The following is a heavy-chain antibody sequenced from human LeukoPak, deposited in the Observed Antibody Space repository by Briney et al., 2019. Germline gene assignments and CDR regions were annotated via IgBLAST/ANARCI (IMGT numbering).Heavy chain of an antibody. V-gene: IGHV3-11*05. CDR1: GFTSSDYY. J-gene: IGHJ4*02. D-gene: IGHD2-15*01. CDR2: ISSSSSYT. CDR3: ARGGYCSGGSCYPN. Sequence: NPGGSLRLSCAASGFTSSDYYMSWIRQAPGKGLEWVSYISSSSSYTNYADSVKGRFTISRDNAKNSLYLQMNSLRAEDTAVYYCARGGYCSGGSCYPNWGQGTLVTVSS.